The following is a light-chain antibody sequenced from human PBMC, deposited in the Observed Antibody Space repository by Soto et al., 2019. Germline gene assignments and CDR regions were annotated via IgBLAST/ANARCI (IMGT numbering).Light chain of an antibody. V-gene: IGLV8-61*01. CDR3: VLCMGSGMSV. Sequence: QAVVTQEPSFSVSPGGTVTLTCSLSSGSDSTSYYPSWYQQTPGQAPRTLIYSTNTRSTGVPNRFSGSILGYKAALTSSGAHADDESDYYCVLCMGSGMSVFGGGSQLAVL. CDR1: SGSDSTSYY. J-gene: IGLJ7*01. CDR2: STN.